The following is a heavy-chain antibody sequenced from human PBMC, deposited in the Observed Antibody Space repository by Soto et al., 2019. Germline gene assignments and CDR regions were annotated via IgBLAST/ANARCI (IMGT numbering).Heavy chain of an antibody. J-gene: IGHJ3*02. V-gene: IGHV3-23*01. D-gene: IGHD3-10*01. Sequence: EVQLLESGGGLVQPGGSLRLSCAASGFTFSSYGMSWVSKAPGKGLEWVSAISGSGGTTYYADSVKGRFTISRDNSKNTLYLQMNSLRAEDTAVYYCAKGYGSGSFTHAFYIWGQGTMGTVSS. CDR3: AKGYGSGSFTHAFYI. CDR1: GFTFSSYG. CDR2: ISGSGGTT.